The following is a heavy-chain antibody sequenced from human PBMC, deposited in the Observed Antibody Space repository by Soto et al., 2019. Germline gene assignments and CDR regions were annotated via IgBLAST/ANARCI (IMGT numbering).Heavy chain of an antibody. CDR2: MYPSYSYT. Sequence: KASIKCSAYAFTSYSSGCVRQMPGKGLEWMGIMYPSYSYTRYSPSFQGQVTISADQSINTAYLQWDSLKASDTAIYYCARPANTVADHFDLWGQGTPVTVSS. D-gene: IGHD4-17*01. J-gene: IGHJ4*02. CDR1: AYAFTSYS. CDR3: ARPANTVADHFDL. V-gene: IGHV5-51*01.